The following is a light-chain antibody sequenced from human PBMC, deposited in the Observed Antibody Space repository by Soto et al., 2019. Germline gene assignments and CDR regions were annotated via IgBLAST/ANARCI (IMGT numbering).Light chain of an antibody. Sequence: DIVMTQYTLSLPVTPGEPASISCRCCQSLLHSNGYYYLDWYLQTPGQSPQLLIYLGSNRASGVPDRFSGSGSGTDFTLKISRVEAEDVGVYYCMQPRQSWTFGQGTKVDI. CDR2: LGS. V-gene: IGKV2-28*01. CDR3: MQPRQSWT. CDR1: QSLLHSNGYYY. J-gene: IGKJ1*01.